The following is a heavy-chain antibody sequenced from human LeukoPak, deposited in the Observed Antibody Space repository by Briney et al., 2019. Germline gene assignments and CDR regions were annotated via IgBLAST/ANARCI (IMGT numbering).Heavy chain of an antibody. CDR1: GDSISSDY. J-gene: IGHJ4*02. Sequence: SETLSLTCSVSGDSISSDYWSWIRQLAGKGLEWIGRIYTTGSTNYNPSLKSRVTMSVDMSKNQFSLKLSSVAAADTAVYYCASFHGINYWGQGTLVTVSS. CDR2: IYTTGST. V-gene: IGHV4-4*07. D-gene: IGHD2-21*01. CDR3: ASFHGINY.